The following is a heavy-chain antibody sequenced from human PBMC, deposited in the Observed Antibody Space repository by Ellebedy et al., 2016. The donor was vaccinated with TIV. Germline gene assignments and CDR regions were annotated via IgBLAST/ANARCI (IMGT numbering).Heavy chain of an antibody. V-gene: IGHV3-30*03. CDR2: ISDDGSNK. CDR3: ARDTCSSSCPGYYYYGMDV. CDR1: GFSFSSYG. D-gene: IGHD2-2*01. Sequence: GGSLRLSCAASGFSFSSYGMHWVRQAPGKGLEWVAVISDDGSNKNYADYVKGRFSISRDTSKNTLYLQMNSLRAEDTAVYYCARDTCSSSCPGYYYYGMDVWGQGTTVTVSS. J-gene: IGHJ6*02.